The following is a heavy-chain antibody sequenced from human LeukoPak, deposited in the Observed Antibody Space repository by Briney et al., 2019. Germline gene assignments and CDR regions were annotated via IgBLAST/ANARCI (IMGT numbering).Heavy chain of an antibody. CDR3: AKATGYSYGYFYFDY. CDR1: GFTFSNYA. D-gene: IGHD5-18*01. CDR2: ISGSGGST. V-gene: IGHV3-23*01. Sequence: GGSLRLSCAVSGFTFSNYAMSWVRQAPGKGLEWVSVISGSGGSTYYADSVRGRFTISRDNSKNTLYLQMNSLKAEDTAVYYCAKATGYSYGYFYFDYWGQGTLVTVSS. J-gene: IGHJ4*02.